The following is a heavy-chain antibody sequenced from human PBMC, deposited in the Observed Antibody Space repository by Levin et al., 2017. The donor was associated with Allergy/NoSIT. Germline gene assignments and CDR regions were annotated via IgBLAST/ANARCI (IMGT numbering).Heavy chain of an antibody. CDR1: GYTFTSYG. J-gene: IGHJ4*02. CDR2: ISAYNGNT. V-gene: IGHV1-18*01. Sequence: ASVKVSCKASGYTFTSYGISWVRQAPGQGLEWMGWISAYNGNTNYAQKLQGRVTMTTDTSTSTAYMELRSLRSDDTAVYYCARDSRFAPGPITGTHPPLDYWGQGTLVTVSS. CDR3: ARDSRFAPGPITGTHPPLDY. D-gene: IGHD1-20*01.